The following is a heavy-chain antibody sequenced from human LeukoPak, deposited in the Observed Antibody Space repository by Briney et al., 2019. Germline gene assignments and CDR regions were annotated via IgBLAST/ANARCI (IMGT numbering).Heavy chain of an antibody. J-gene: IGHJ6*02. CDR1: GYTFTSYY. V-gene: IGHV1-18*04. CDR3: ARDIPGSSWYIYYYYGMDV. D-gene: IGHD6-13*01. CDR2: ISAYNGNT. Sequence: ASVNVSCKASGYTFTSYYMHWVRQAPGQGLEWMGWISAYNGNTNYAQKLQGRVTMTTDTSTSTAYMELRSLRSDDTAVYYSARDIPGSSWYIYYYYGMDVWGQGTTVTVSS.